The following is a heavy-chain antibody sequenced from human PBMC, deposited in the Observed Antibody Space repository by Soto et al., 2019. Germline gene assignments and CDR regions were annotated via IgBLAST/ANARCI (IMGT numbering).Heavy chain of an antibody. CDR2: MHYGGNS. D-gene: IGHD1-26*01. V-gene: IGHV4-39*01. CDR3: ARPSIEGAMSYGNFDL. CDR1: GGSISSSGYY. Sequence: QLQLQESGPGLVKPSETLSLTCTVSGGSISSSGYYWGWIRQPPEKGLEWIGNMHYGGNSYYNPSLKSRVTISVDTSKNQFSLKLSSVTAADTAVYYCARPSIEGAMSYGNFDLWGRGTLVTVSS. J-gene: IGHJ2*01.